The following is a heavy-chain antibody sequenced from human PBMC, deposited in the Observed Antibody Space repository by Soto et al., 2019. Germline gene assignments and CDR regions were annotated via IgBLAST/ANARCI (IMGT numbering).Heavy chain of an antibody. CDR2: ISSSSNTI. Sequence: PGGSLRLSCAASGFSLSSYSMKWVRQAPGKGLEWISYISSSSNTIYYADSVKGRFTISRDNSKNTLYLQMNSLRAEDTAVYYCAKRGRCWSGYYNVIYYFDYWGQGTLVTVSS. J-gene: IGHJ4*02. D-gene: IGHD3-3*01. CDR3: AKRGRCWSGYYNVIYYFDY. V-gene: IGHV3-48*01. CDR1: GFSLSSYS.